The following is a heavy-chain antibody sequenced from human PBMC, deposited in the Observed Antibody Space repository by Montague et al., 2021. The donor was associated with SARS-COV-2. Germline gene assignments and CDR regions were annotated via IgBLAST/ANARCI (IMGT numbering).Heavy chain of an antibody. Sequence: SETLSLTCAVSGGSITSSNWWCWVRQPPGKGLEWIGEIYHSGSTNYNPPLKSRATISVDKSKNQFSLKLSSVTAADTAVYYCARGTIWFGELLTLWYFDYWGQGTLVTVSS. D-gene: IGHD3-10*01. V-gene: IGHV4-4*02. J-gene: IGHJ4*02. CDR1: GGSITSSNW. CDR2: IYHSGST. CDR3: ARGTIWFGELLTLWYFDY.